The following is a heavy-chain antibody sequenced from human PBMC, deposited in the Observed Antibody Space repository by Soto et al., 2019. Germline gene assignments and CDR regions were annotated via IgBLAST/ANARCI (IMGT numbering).Heavy chain of an antibody. CDR3: ARDLKSTIFGVVTLMMDV. CDR1: GYTFTGYY. V-gene: IGHV1-2*04. D-gene: IGHD3-3*01. CDR2: INPNSGGT. Sequence: ASVKVSCKAPGYTFTGYYMHWVRQAPGQGLEWMGWINPNSGGTNYAQKFQGWVTMTRYTSISTAYMELSRLRSDDTAVYYCARDLKSTIFGVVTLMMDVWGQGTTVTVSS. J-gene: IGHJ6*02.